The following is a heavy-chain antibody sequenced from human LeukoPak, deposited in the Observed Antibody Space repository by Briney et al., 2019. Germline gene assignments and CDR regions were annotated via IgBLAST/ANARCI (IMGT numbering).Heavy chain of an antibody. D-gene: IGHD5-18*01. Sequence: HPSETLSLTCAVYGGSFSGYYWSWIRQPPGKGLEWIGEINHSGSTNYNPSLKSRVTISVDTSKNQFSLKLSSVTAADTAVYYCARAHSYGVDWPWGKRYYFDYWGQGTLVTVSS. J-gene: IGHJ4*02. V-gene: IGHV4-34*01. CDR2: INHSGST. CDR3: ARAHSYGVDWPWGKRYYFDY. CDR1: GGSFSGYY.